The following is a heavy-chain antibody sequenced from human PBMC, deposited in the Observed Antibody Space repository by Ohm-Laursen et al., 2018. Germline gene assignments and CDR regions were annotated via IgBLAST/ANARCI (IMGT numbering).Heavy chain of an antibody. J-gene: IGHJ4*02. CDR2: IYSGGNT. V-gene: IGHV3-53*05. CDR1: GFSVSSSY. Sequence: SLRLSCAAPGFSVSSSYMSWVRQPPGKGLEWVSVIYSGGNTYYADSVKGRFTISRDNSKNTLYLQMNSLRAEDTAVYYCAKESSGYYDFDYWGQGTLVTVSS. D-gene: IGHD3-22*01. CDR3: AKESSGYYDFDY.